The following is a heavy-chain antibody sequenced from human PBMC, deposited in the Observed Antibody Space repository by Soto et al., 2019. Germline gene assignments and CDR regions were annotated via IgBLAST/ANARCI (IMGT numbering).Heavy chain of an antibody. Sequence: GASVKVYCKASGYTFTSYAIHWVRQAPGQRLEWMGWIHTENGNTKYSQKFQGRVTITRDTSASTAYMELNSLRSEDTAVFYCARTLAGNNYINYYYGMDVWGQGTTVTVSS. CDR1: GYTFTSYA. CDR3: ARTLAGNNYINYYYGMDV. J-gene: IGHJ6*02. V-gene: IGHV1-3*04. CDR2: IHTENGNT. D-gene: IGHD4-4*01.